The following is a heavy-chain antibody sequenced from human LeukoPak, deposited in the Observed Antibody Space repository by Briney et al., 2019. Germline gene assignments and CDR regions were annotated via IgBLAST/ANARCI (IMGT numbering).Heavy chain of an antibody. CDR3: AKDQWELSSFDI. D-gene: IGHD1-26*01. CDR1: GFTFSSYA. CDR2: ISGSGGST. J-gene: IGHJ3*02. V-gene: IGHV3-23*01. Sequence: PGGSLRLSCAASGFTFSSYAMSWVRQAPGKGLEWVSAISGSGGSTYYADSVKGRFTISRDNSKNTLYPRMNSLRAEDTAVYYCAKDQWELSSFDIWGQGTMVTVSS.